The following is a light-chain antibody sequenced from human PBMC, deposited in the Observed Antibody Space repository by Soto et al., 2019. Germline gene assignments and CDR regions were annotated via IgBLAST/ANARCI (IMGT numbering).Light chain of an antibody. CDR1: QSVSSSY. CDR2: GTS. CDR3: QQHDHSPRT. Sequence: ETVLTQSPGTLSLSQGERATLSCRASQSVSSSYLAWYQQKPGQAPRLLIYGTSSRATGIPDRFSGSGSGTDFTLTISRLEPEDFAVYYCQQHDHSPRTFGQGTKVDIK. J-gene: IGKJ1*01. V-gene: IGKV3-20*01.